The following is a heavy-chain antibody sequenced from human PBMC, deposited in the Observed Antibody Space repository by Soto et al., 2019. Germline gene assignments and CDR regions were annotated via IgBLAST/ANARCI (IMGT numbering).Heavy chain of an antibody. CDR1: GYSISRGYH. V-gene: IGHV4-38-2*02. J-gene: IGHJ5*02. CDR3: ARVGVDYYDSSGYYGWFDP. Sequence: SETLSLTCTVSGYSISRGYHWGWIRQPPGKGLEWIGYIYYSGSTYYNPSLKSRVTISVYTSKNQFSLKLSSVTAADTAVYYCARVGVDYYDSSGYYGWFDPWGQGTLVTVSS. D-gene: IGHD3-22*01. CDR2: IYYSGST.